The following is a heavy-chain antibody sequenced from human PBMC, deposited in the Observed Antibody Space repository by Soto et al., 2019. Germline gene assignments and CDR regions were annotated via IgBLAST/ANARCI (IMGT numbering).Heavy chain of an antibody. Sequence: SETLSLTCAVSGGSISSENWWSWVRQPPGKGLEWIGEIYHSGSTNSNPSLKSRVTISVDMSKNQFSLKLNSMTAADTAVYYCARHNYGSGSTYFDYWGQGTLVTVSS. CDR3: ARHNYGSGSTYFDY. D-gene: IGHD3-10*01. J-gene: IGHJ4*02. CDR2: IYHSGST. CDR1: GGSISSENW. V-gene: IGHV4-4*02.